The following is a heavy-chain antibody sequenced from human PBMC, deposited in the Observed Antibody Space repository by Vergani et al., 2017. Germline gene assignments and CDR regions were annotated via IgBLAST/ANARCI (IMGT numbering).Heavy chain of an antibody. D-gene: IGHD5-12*01. V-gene: IGHV3-21*04. CDR2: ISSSSSYI. CDR1: GFTFSSYS. J-gene: IGHJ6*03. CDR3: AKIAGYSGYEGYMDV. Sequence: EVQLVESGGGLVKPGGSLRLSCAASGFTFSSYSMNWVRQAPGKGLEWVSSISSSSSYIYYADSVKGRFTISRDNAKNSLYLQMNSLRAEDTAVYYCAKIAGYSGYEGYMDVWGKGTTVTVSS.